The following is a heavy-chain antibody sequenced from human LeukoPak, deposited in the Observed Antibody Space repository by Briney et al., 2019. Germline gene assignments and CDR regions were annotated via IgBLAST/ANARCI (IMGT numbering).Heavy chain of an antibody. D-gene: IGHD6-19*01. V-gene: IGHV1-2*02. CDR2: INPNSGGT. J-gene: IGHJ4*02. CDR3: ARESIAVGGTSSYFDF. Sequence: ASVKVSCKASGYTFTDYYLHWVRQAPGQGLGWMGWINPNSGGTNYAQRFQGRVTMTRDTSISTAYMELSRLRSDDTAVYYCARESIAVGGTSSYFDFWGQVTLVTVSS. CDR1: GYTFTDYY.